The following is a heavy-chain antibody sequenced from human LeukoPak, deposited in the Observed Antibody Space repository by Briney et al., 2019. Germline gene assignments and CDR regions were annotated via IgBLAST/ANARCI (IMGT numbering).Heavy chain of an antibody. J-gene: IGHJ4*02. CDR3: ARDLVEWFGESGGY. V-gene: IGHV1-46*01. CDR2: INPSGGST. Sequence: ASVKVSCKASGYTFTSYYMHWVRQAPGXXXXWMGIINPSGGSTSYAQKFQGRVTMTRDTSTSTVYMELSSLRSEDTAVYYCARDLVEWFGESGGYWGQGTLVTVSS. CDR1: GYTFTSYY. D-gene: IGHD3-10*01.